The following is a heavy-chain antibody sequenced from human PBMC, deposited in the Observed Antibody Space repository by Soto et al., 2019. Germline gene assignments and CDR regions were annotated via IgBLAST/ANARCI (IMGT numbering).Heavy chain of an antibody. CDR3: ARLGLYCGGDCDDYYYGMDV. Sequence: GSLRLSCAASGFTFSSYGMHWVRQAPGKGLEWVAVTWYDGSNKYYADSVKGRFTISRDNSKNTLYLQMNSLRAEDTAVYYCARLGLYCGGDCDDYYYGMDVWGQGTTVTVSS. J-gene: IGHJ6*02. V-gene: IGHV3-33*01. CDR2: TWYDGSNK. D-gene: IGHD2-21*02. CDR1: GFTFSSYG.